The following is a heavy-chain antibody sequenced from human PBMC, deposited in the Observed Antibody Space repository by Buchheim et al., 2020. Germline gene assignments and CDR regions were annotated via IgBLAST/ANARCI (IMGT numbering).Heavy chain of an antibody. CDR3: AKNRGGIYDILTGSGYFDL. J-gene: IGHJ2*01. CDR2: ISGSGGST. D-gene: IGHD3-9*01. V-gene: IGHV3-23*01. Sequence: EVQLLESGGGLVQPGGSLRLSCAASGFTFSSYAMSWVRQAPGKGLEWVSAISGSGGSTYYADSVKGRFTISRDNSKNTLYLQMNSLRAEDTAVYYCAKNRGGIYDILTGSGYFDLWGRGTL. CDR1: GFTFSSYA.